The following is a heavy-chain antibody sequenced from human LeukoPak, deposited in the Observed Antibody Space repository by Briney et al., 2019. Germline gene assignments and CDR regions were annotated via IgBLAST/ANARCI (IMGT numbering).Heavy chain of an antibody. D-gene: IGHD3-9*01. CDR2: ISSNSSYI. Sequence: GGSLRLSCAASGFTFSSYSMNWVRQAPGKGLEWVSSISSNSSYIYYADSVKGRFTISRDNAKNSLYLQMNSLRAEDTAVYYCARGPSDWPYYYYGMDVWGQGTTVTVSS. V-gene: IGHV3-21*01. CDR3: ARGPSDWPYYYYGMDV. CDR1: GFTFSSYS. J-gene: IGHJ6*02.